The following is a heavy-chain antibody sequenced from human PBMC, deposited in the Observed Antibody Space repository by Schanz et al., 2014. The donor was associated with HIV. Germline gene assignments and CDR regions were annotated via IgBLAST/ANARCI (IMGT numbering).Heavy chain of an antibody. Sequence: QVRLQESGPGLVKPSQTLSLTCTVSGGSISSDGYYWSWVRQLPGKGLQWIGYIHHSGDTYYDASLRRRATMSMATLKKRFSRKKTAVTDEDTAVYYCARSQDTSWFFWGQGILVTVSS. D-gene: IGHD2-2*01. CDR2: IHHSGDT. V-gene: IGHV4-31*04. CDR1: GGSISSDGYY. CDR3: ARSQDTSWFF. J-gene: IGHJ4*02.